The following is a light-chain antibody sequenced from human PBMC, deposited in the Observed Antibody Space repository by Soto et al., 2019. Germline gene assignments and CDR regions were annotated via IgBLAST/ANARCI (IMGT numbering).Light chain of an antibody. Sequence: QAVVTQPTSVSGAPGQEGTISCTGSSSNIGATYDVHWYQQLPGAAPKLLIFVNTNRPSGVPDRFAGSKSGTSASLAITGRQADDEAVYYCQSYDTALRAWVFGGGTKVTVL. J-gene: IGLJ3*02. CDR2: VNT. CDR1: SSNIGATYD. V-gene: IGLV1-40*01. CDR3: QSYDTALRAWV.